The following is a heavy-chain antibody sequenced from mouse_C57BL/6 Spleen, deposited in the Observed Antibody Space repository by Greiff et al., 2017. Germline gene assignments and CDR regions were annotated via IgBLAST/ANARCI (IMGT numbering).Heavy chain of an antibody. CDR2: IYPGDGDT. J-gene: IGHJ1*03. D-gene: IGHD2-4*01. V-gene: IGHV1-82*01. CDR3: ARCPPYDYEGSYWYFDV. Sequence: QVQLQQSGPELVKPGASVKISCKASGYAFSSSWMNWVKQRPGKGLEWIGRIYPGDGDTNYNGKFKGKATLTADKSSSTAYMQLSSLTSEDSAVYFCARCPPYDYEGSYWYFDVWGTGTTVTVSS. CDR1: GYAFSSSW.